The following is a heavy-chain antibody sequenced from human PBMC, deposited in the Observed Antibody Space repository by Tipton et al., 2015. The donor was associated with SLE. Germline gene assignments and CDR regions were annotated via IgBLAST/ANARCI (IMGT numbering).Heavy chain of an antibody. Sequence: TLSLTCTVSGGSISSSSYYWGWIRQPPGKGLEWIGSVYYSGSTYYHPSLKSRVTISVDTSKNQFSLKLSSVTAADTAVYYCARDGLYGRSGASNWFDPWGQGTLVTVSS. CDR1: GGSISSSSYY. CDR2: VYYSGST. V-gene: IGHV4-39*07. CDR3: ARDGLYGRSGASNWFDP. D-gene: IGHD3-3*01. J-gene: IGHJ5*02.